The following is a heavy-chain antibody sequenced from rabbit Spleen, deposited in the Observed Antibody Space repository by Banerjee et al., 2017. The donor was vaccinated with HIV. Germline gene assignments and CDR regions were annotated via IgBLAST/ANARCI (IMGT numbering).Heavy chain of an antibody. J-gene: IGHJ4*01. CDR3: ARDLTGVIGWNFGW. V-gene: IGHV1S45*01. CDR2: IDSASRGFT. Sequence: QQQLEESGGGLVKPGGTLTLTCKASGVSFSGHSYMCWVRQAPGKGLEWIVCIDSASRGFTYFASWAKGRFTISKTSSTTVTLQMTSLTAADTATYFCARDLTGVIGWNFGWWGPGTLVTVS. D-gene: IGHD1-1*01. CDR1: GVSFSGHSY.